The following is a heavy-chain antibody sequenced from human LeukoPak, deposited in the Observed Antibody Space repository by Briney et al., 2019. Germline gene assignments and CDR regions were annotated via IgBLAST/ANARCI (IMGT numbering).Heavy chain of an antibody. Sequence: PGGSLRLSCAASGFTFSSYGMHWVRQAPGKGLEWVAVISYDGSNKYYADSVKGRFTISRDNSKNTLYLQMNSLRAEDTAVYYCAKDIVGATTPNFDYWGQGTLVTISS. CDR3: AKDIVGATTPNFDY. CDR1: GFTFSSYG. V-gene: IGHV3-30*18. D-gene: IGHD1-26*01. CDR2: ISYDGSNK. J-gene: IGHJ4*02.